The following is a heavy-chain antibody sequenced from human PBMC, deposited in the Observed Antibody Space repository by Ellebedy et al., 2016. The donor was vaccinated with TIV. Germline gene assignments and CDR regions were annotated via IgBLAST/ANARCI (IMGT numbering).Heavy chain of an antibody. Sequence: AASVKVSCKASGYTFTSYYMHWVRQAPGQGLEWMGVINLSGGSTKYAQNFQGRVTLTRDTSTTTVYMDLSSLRSEDTAVYYCARARGWWEEVDYWGQGTLVTVSS. CDR1: GYTFTSYY. V-gene: IGHV1-46*01. CDR3: ARARGWWEEVDY. J-gene: IGHJ4*02. CDR2: INLSGGST. D-gene: IGHD6-19*01.